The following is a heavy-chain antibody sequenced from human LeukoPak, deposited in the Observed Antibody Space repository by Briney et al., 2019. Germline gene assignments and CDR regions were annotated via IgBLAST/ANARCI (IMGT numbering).Heavy chain of an antibody. V-gene: IGHV4-30-4*01. Sequence: SETLSLTCTVSGGSISSGDYYWSWIRQPPGKGLEWIGYIYYSGNTYYNPSLKSRVTISVDTSKNQFSLKLSSVTAADTAVYYCARDLLNEGNHLDYWGQGTLVTVSS. CDR1: GGSISSGDYY. J-gene: IGHJ4*02. CDR2: IYYSGNT. D-gene: IGHD4-23*01. CDR3: ARDLLNEGNHLDY.